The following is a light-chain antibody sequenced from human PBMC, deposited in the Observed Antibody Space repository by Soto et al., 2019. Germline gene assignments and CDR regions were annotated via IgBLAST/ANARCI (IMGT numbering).Light chain of an antibody. CDR2: DAS. V-gene: IGKV3-20*01. CDR3: QQFSSYPLT. Sequence: EIVLTQSPGTLSLSPGERATLSCRASQTVRNNYLAWYQQKPGQAPRLHIYDASSRATGIPDRFSGGGSGTDFTLNISRLEPEDFAVYYCQQFSSYPLTFAGGTKVEIK. J-gene: IGKJ4*01. CDR1: QTVRNNY.